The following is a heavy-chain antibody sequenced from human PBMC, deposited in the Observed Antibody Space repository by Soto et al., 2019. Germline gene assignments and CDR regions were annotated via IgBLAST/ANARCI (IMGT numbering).Heavy chain of an antibody. CDR2: ISGSGGST. J-gene: IGHJ6*02. D-gene: IGHD3-22*01. V-gene: IGHV3-23*01. CDR3: AKATSYYYDSSGYLSDYYYGMDV. Sequence: EVPLLESGGGLVQPGGSLRLSCAASGFTFSSYAMSWVRQAPGKGLEWVSAISGSGGSTYYADSVKGRFTISRDNSKNTLILQMNSLRAEDTGVYYCAKATSYYYDSSGYLSDYYYGMDVWGQGTTVTVSS. CDR1: GFTFSSYA.